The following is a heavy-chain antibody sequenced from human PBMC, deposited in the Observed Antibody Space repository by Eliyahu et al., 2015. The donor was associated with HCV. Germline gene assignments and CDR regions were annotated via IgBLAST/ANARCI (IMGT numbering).Heavy chain of an antibody. V-gene: IGHV3-48*03. Sequence: EVQLVESGGGLVQPGGSLRLSCAASGFTFGSYDMNWVRQAPGKGLEWVSFISSSSSTRYYADSVKGRFTISRDNAKNSLYLHINSLRAEDTAVYYCARDWALDVWGQGTMVTVSS. CDR2: ISSSSSTR. D-gene: IGHD3-16*01. J-gene: IGHJ3*01. CDR3: ARDWALDV. CDR1: GFTFGSYD.